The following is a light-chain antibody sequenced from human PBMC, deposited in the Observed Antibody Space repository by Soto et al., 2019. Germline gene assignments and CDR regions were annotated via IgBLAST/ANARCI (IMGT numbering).Light chain of an antibody. Sequence: QSALTQPASVSGSPGQSTTISCTGTSSDVGSYNLVSWYQQHPGKAPKVMIYEVSKRPSGVPNRFSGSKSGNTASLTISGLHAEYEADYYCCSYAGSSTYVFGTGTKLTVL. CDR1: SSDVGSYNL. J-gene: IGLJ1*01. V-gene: IGLV2-23*02. CDR2: EVS. CDR3: CSYAGSSTYV.